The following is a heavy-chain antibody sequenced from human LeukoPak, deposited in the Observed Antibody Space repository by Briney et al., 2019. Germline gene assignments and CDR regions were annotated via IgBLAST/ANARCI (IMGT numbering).Heavy chain of an antibody. CDR2: IIPILGIA. J-gene: IGHJ6*02. Sequence: SVKVSCKASGGTFSSYAISWVRQAPGQGLEWMGRIIPILGIANYAQKFQGRVTLSRNTSISTAYMELSSLISEDTAVYYCVRGIREWLGTRDYYAMDVWGQGATVTVSS. D-gene: IGHD6-19*01. V-gene: IGHV1-69*04. CDR1: GGTFSSYA. CDR3: VRGIREWLGTRDYYAMDV.